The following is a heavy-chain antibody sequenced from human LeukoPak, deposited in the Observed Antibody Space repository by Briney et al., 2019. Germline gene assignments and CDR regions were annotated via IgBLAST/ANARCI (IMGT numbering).Heavy chain of an antibody. V-gene: IGHV3-9*03. D-gene: IGHD6-13*01. Sequence: PGRSLRLSCAASGFTFDDYAMHWVRQAPGKGLEWVSGISWNSGSIGYADSVKGRFTISRDNAKNPLYLQMNSLRAEDMALYYCAKDIAAAGTGGFDYWGQGTLVTVSS. CDR3: AKDIAAAGTGGFDY. J-gene: IGHJ4*02. CDR2: ISWNSGSI. CDR1: GFTFDDYA.